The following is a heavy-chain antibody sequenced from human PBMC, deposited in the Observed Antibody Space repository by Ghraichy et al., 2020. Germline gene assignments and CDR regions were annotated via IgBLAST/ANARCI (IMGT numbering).Heavy chain of an antibody. D-gene: IGHD6-19*01. CDR1: GFTFSSYG. CDR3: ARDRIAVAGYYYYYGMDL. V-gene: IGHV3-33*08. J-gene: IGHJ6*02. CDR2: IWYDGSNK. Sequence: GESLNISCAASGFTFSSYGMHWVRQAPGKGLEWVAVIWYDGSNKYYADSVKGRFTISRDNSKNTLYLQMNSLRAEDTAVYYCARDRIAVAGYYYYYGMDLWGQGTTVTVSS.